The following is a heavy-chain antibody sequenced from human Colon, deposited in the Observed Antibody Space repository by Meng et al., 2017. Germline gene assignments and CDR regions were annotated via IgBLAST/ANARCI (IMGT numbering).Heavy chain of an antibody. D-gene: IGHD6-19*01. J-gene: IGHJ4*02. V-gene: IGHV3-7*01. CDR1: GFTFSNYW. Sequence: GESLKISCAASGFTFSNYWMSWVRQAPGKGLEWVASMKGDGSGKYYVDSVKGRFTIFRDNAKNSLYLQMNSLRADDTAVYYCGDWDSSGGGQGTLVTVSS. CDR3: GDWDSSG. CDR2: MKGDGSGK.